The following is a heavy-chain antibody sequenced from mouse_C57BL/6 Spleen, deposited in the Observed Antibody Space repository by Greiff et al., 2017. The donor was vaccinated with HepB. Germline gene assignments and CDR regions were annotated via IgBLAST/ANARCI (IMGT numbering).Heavy chain of an antibody. CDR1: GFTFSDYG. D-gene: IGHD1-1*01. J-gene: IGHJ1*03. V-gene: IGHV5-15*01. CDR3: SSPGYCSSYVGYFDV. CDR2: ISNLAYSI. Sequence: EVKLVESGGGLVQPGGSLKLSCAASGFTFSDYGMAWVRQAPRKGPEWVAFISNLAYSIYYADTVTGRFTISRENAKNTLYLEMSSLRSEDTAMYYCSSPGYCSSYVGYFDVWGTGTTVTVSS.